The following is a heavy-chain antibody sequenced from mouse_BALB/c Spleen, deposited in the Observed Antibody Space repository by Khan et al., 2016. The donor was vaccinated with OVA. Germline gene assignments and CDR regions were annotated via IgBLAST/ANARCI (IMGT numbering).Heavy chain of an antibody. Sequence: QVQLKQSGPDLVAPSQSLSITCTVSGFSLTSYAIHWVRQPPGKGLEWLVVIWSDGRTTYNSALKSRLNISKDNSKSQVFLKINSLQTDDTAIYYCARQQVPHSMDTWGQRTSGTVSS. CDR1: GFSLTSYA. CDR2: IWSDGRT. V-gene: IGHV2-6-2*01. D-gene: IGHD6-1*01. J-gene: IGHJ4*01. CDR3: ARQQVPHSMDT.